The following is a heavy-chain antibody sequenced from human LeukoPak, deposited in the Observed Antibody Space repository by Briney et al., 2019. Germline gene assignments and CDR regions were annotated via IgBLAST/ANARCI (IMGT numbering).Heavy chain of an antibody. D-gene: IGHD5-12*01. J-gene: IGHJ5*02. CDR2: IYYSGST. V-gene: IGHV4-39*01. Sequence: SETLSLTCTVSGGSISSSSYYWGWIRRPPGKGLEWIGSIYYSGSTYYNPSLKSRVTISVDTSKSQFSLKLSSVTAADTAVYYCARRRYSAYGSWFDPWGRGTLVTVSS. CDR1: GGSISSSSYY. CDR3: ARRRYSAYGSWFDP.